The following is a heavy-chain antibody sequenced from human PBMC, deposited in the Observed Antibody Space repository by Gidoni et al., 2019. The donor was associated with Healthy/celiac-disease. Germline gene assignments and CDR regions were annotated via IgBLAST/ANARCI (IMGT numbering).Heavy chain of an antibody. CDR1: GFTFSSYG. J-gene: IGHJ4*02. V-gene: IGHV3-30*18. CDR2: ISYDGSNK. Sequence: QVQLVESGGGVVQPGRSLRLYCAASGFTFSSYGMHWVRQAPGKGLEWVAVISYDGSNKYYADSVKGRFTISRDNSKNTLYLQMNSLRAEDTAVYYCAKDPGRRKWLVRILDYWGQGTLVTVSS. D-gene: IGHD6-19*01. CDR3: AKDPGRRKWLVRILDY.